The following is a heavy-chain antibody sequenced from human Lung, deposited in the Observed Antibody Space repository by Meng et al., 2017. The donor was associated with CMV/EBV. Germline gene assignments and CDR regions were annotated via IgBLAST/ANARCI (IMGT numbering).Heavy chain of an antibody. V-gene: IGHV3-23*01. Sequence: GESLKISCAASGFTFRSYDMSWVRQAPGKGLEWVSGISGSGDSTEDADAVRGRFTISRDNSKNTLYLEMNSLRAEDTAVYYCAKDLLAAYFYYYAMDVWGPGTTVTVSS. D-gene: IGHD2-21*01. CDR1: GFTFRSYD. CDR2: ISGSGDST. CDR3: AKDLLAAYFYYYAMDV. J-gene: IGHJ6*01.